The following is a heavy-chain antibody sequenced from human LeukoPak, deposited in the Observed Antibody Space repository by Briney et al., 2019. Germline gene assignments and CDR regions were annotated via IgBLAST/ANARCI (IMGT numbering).Heavy chain of an antibody. Sequence: PSETLSLTCTVSGDSVTSTSSYWTWIRQPAGKGLEWIGRIYTTGSTNYNPSLKSRVTMSVDTSKNQFSLKLSSVTAADTAVYYCARDYGSGGSDDASDIWGQGTMVTVSS. CDR2: IYTTGST. J-gene: IGHJ3*02. CDR1: GDSVTSTSSY. CDR3: ARDYGSGGSDDASDI. V-gene: IGHV4-61*02. D-gene: IGHD3-10*01.